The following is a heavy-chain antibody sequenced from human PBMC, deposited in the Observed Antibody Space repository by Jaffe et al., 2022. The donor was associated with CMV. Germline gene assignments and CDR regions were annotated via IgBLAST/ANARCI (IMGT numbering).Heavy chain of an antibody. D-gene: IGHD2-21*02. V-gene: IGHV3-74*01. Sequence: EVLLVESGGGLVQPGGSLRLSCAASGFTFSSYWMHWVRQAPGKGLVWVSRINSDGSSTTYADSVKGRFTISRDNAKNTLYLQMNSLRVEDTAVYYCASMGYCGGDCYLDYWGQGTLVTVSS. CDR2: INSDGSST. CDR3: ASMGYCGGDCYLDY. J-gene: IGHJ4*02. CDR1: GFTFSSYW.